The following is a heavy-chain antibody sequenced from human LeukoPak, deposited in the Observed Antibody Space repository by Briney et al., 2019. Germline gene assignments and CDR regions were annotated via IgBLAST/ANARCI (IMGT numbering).Heavy chain of an antibody. J-gene: IGHJ4*02. Sequence: PSETLSLTCTVSGGSISSYYWSWIRQPPGKGLEWIGYIYASGSTNYNPSLKSRVTISVDTSKNQFSLKLSSVTAADTAVYYCARQRVRLVSGWYDGYFDYWGQGTLVTVSS. D-gene: IGHD6-19*01. CDR1: GGSISSYY. V-gene: IGHV4-4*09. CDR3: ARQRVRLVSGWYDGYFDY. CDR2: IYASGST.